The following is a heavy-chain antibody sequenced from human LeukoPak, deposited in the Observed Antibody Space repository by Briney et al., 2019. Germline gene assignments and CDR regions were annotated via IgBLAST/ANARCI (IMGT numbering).Heavy chain of an antibody. CDR1: GFSLSTSGVG. J-gene: IGHJ4*02. D-gene: IGHD6-13*01. V-gene: IGHV2-5*01. Sequence: SGPTLVNPTQTPTLTCTFSGFSLSTSGVGVGWIRQPPGKALEWLALIYCNDDKRYSPSLKSRLTITKDTSKNQVVLTMTNMDPVDTATYYCAHTPIAAAGPYFDYWGQGTLVTVSS. CDR2: IYCNDDK. CDR3: AHTPIAAAGPYFDY.